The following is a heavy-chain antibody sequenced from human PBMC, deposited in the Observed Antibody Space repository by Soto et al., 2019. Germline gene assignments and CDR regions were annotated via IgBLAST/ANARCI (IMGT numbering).Heavy chain of an antibody. J-gene: IGHJ6*02. CDR1: GGSFSGYY. CDR3: ARRPGGYGMDV. Sequence: QVQLQQWGAGLLKPSETLSLTCAVYGGSFSGYYWSWVRQPPGKGLEWIGEINHSGSTNYNPSLKSQVTISVDTSQNQFSLKLSSVTAADTAVYYCARRPGGYGMDVWGQGTTVTVSS. V-gene: IGHV4-34*01. CDR2: INHSGST.